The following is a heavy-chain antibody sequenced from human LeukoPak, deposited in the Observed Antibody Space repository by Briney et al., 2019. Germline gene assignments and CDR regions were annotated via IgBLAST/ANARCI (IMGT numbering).Heavy chain of an antibody. V-gene: IGHV1-18*01. CDR1: GYDFISYG. CDR2: ISAYNGNT. CDR3: AEGAKSGLHY. J-gene: IGHJ4*02. D-gene: IGHD6-25*01. Sequence: ASVKVSCKASGYDFISYGFTWVRQAPGRGLEWMGWISAYNGNTNYAPRLQARVSMTTDASASTVSIEVRSLTPDDTAVYYCAEGAKSGLHYWGQGTLVTVSS.